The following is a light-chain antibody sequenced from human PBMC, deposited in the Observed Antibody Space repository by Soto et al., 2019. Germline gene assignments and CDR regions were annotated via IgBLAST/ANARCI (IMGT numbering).Light chain of an antibody. V-gene: IGKV1-39*01. J-gene: IGKJ5*01. CDR2: GAS. CDR3: QQSYSTPHT. Sequence: DIQMTQSPSSLSASVGDRVTISCRASQTISNYLNWYQQKPGKAPNLLIYGASSLQRGAPSRFSGIGSGTDFTLTISSLQPEDFATYYCQQSYSTPHTFGQGTRLEIK. CDR1: QTISNY.